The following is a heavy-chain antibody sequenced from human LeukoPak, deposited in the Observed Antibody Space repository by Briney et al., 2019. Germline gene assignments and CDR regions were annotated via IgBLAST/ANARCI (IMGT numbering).Heavy chain of an antibody. CDR1: GGSISSGGYY. V-gene: IGHV4-31*03. Sequence: SETLSLTCTVSGGSISSGGYYWSWFRQHPGMGLEWIGSIYYSGGTYYNPSLKSRVTISADTSKNQFSLRLSSVTAADTAVYYCARENYDGWFDPWGQGTLVTVSS. D-gene: IGHD4-23*01. CDR2: IYYSGGT. CDR3: ARENYDGWFDP. J-gene: IGHJ5*02.